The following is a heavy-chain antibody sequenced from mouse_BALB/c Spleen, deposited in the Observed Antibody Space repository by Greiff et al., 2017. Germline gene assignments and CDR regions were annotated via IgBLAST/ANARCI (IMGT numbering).Heavy chain of an antibody. V-gene: IGHV5-12-2*01. J-gene: IGHJ1*01. CDR2: ISNGGGST. D-gene: IGHD2-1*01. CDR3: ARKIYYGNDWYFDV. CDR1: GFTFSSYT. Sequence: EVKVVESGGGLVQPGGSLKLSCAASGFTFSSYTMSWVRQTPEKRLEWVAYISNGGGSTYYPDTVKGRFTISRDNAKNTLYLQMSSLKSEDTAMYYCARKIYYGNDWYFDVWGAGTTVTVSS.